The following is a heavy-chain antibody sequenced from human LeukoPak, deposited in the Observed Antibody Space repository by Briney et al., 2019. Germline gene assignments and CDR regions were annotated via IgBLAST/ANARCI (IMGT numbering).Heavy chain of an antibody. D-gene: IGHD2-21*01. J-gene: IGHJ4*02. V-gene: IGHV3-53*01. CDR1: GFSVSGKF. CDR2: IHYDGKI. Sequence: GGSLRLSCAASGFSVSGKFMSWVRQAPGKGLEWVSIIHYDGKIRCAGSVGGRFTIYRDDSENTLFLQMNSLRVDDTAVYFCASGDGYLQPYWGQGTLVTVSS. CDR3: ASGDGYLQPY.